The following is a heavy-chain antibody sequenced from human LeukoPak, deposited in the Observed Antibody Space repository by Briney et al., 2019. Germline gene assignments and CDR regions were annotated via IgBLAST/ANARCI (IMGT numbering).Heavy chain of an antibody. D-gene: IGHD4-11*01. CDR2: IIPIFGTA. Sequence: SVTVSCKASGGTFSSYAISWVRQAPGQGLEWMGGIIPIFGTANYAQKFQGRVTITTDESTSTAYMELSSLRSEDTAVYYCARTTTVTPYYFDYWGQGTLVTVSS. J-gene: IGHJ4*02. CDR3: ARTTTVTPYYFDY. V-gene: IGHV1-69*05. CDR1: GGTFSSYA.